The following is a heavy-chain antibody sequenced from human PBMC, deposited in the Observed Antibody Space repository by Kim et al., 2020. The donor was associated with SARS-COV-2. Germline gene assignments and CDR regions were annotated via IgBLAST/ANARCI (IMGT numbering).Heavy chain of an antibody. V-gene: IGHV3-21*04. J-gene: IGHJ5*02. Sequence: GGSLRLSCAASGFTFSSYSMNWVRQAPGKGLEWVSSIRSSISYIYYADSFKGRFTISRDNAKNSLYLQMNSLRAEDTAVYYCARDLRGPVLLWFGERENWFDPWGQGTMVTVSS. CDR3: ARDLRGPVLLWFGERENWFDP. CDR2: IRSSISYI. D-gene: IGHD3-10*01. CDR1: GFTFSSYS.